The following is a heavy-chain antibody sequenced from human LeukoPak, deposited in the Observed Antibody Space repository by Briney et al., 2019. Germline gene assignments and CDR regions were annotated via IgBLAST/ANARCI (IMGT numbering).Heavy chain of an antibody. CDR2: IWYDGSNK. CDR1: GFTFSSYG. CDR3: ARDEDYYGMDV. V-gene: IGHV3-33*01. Sequence: PGGSLRLSCAASGFTFSSYGMHWVRQAPGKGLEWVAVIWYDGSNKCYADSVKGRFTISRDNSKNTLYLQMNSLRAEDTAVYYCARDEDYYGMDVWGQGTTVTVSS. J-gene: IGHJ6*02.